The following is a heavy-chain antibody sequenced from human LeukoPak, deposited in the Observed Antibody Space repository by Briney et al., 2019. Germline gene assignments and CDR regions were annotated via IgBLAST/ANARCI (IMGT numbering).Heavy chain of an antibody. CDR3: ARVHAHYCGGDCGAFDI. CDR2: IIPIFGTA. J-gene: IGHJ3*02. CDR1: GGTFSSYA. V-gene: IGHV1-69*13. Sequence: SVKVSCKASGGTFSSYAISWVRQAPGQGLEWMGGIIPIFGTANYAQKFQGRVTITADESTSTAYMELSSLRSEDTAVYYCARVHAHYCGGDCGAFDIWGQGTMVTVSS. D-gene: IGHD2-21*02.